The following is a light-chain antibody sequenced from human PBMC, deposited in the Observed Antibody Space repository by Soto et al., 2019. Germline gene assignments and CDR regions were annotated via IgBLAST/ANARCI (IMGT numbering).Light chain of an antibody. J-gene: IGKJ1*01. V-gene: IGKV1-39*01. Sequence: DIQMTQSQACLSASVGDRVIVTCRASQSITTYLNWYQQKPGKAPKLLIYAASSLQSGVPSRFSGSGSGTDVTLTITSLQPEDFATYICQQSYGTPWTFGQGTKVEIK. CDR3: QQSYGTPWT. CDR2: AAS. CDR1: QSITTY.